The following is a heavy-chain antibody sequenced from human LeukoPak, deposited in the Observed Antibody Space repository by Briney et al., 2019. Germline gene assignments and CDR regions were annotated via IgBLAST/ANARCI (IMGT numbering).Heavy chain of an antibody. Sequence: GGSLRLSCATSDFSFRSHWMHWVRQAPGKGLVWVSRIIGDGNSISYADSVKGRFTISRDNAKNTLYLQMNSLRVEDMAVYYCARGHVTGSDRHWDYWGQGVLVTVSS. CDR1: DFSFRSHW. CDR2: IIGDGNSI. D-gene: IGHD3-9*01. V-gene: IGHV3-74*01. J-gene: IGHJ4*02. CDR3: ARGHVTGSDRHWDY.